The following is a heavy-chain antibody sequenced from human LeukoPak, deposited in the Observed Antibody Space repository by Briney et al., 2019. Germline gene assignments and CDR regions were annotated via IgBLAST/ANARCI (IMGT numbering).Heavy chain of an antibody. CDR3: ARDLTTSEN. V-gene: IGHV3-20*04. D-gene: IGHD1/OR15-1a*01. CDR2: INWSGGRT. Sequence: GGSLRLSCAASGFTFSSYSMNWVRQAPGKGLEWVSGINWSGGRTGYADSLKGRFAISRDNAKNTLYLQMNSLRDEDTALYYCARDLTTSENWGQGGLVTVSS. CDR1: GFTFSSYS. J-gene: IGHJ4*02.